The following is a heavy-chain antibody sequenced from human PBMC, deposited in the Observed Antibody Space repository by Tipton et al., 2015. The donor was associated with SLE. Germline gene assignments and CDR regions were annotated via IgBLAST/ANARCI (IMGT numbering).Heavy chain of an antibody. V-gene: IGHV1-2*02. CDR1: GYTFTGYY. J-gene: IGHJ6*03. D-gene: IGHD5-18*01. CDR2: INPNSGGT. CDR3: ATKLVDTAMVPLYYYNYYMDV. Sequence: QSGPEVKKPGASVKVSCKASGYTFTGYYMHWVRQAPGQGLEWMGWINPNSGGTNYAQKFQGRVTMTRDTSISTAYMELSRLRSDDTAVYYCATKLVDTAMVPLYYYNYYMDVWGKGTTVTVSS.